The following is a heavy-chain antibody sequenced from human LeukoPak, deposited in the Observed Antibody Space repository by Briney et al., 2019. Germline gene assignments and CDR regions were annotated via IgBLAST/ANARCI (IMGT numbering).Heavy chain of an antibody. Sequence: GASVKVSCKASGGTCISYAISWVRQAPGQGLEWMGGIIPIFGTANYAQKFQGRVTITADESTSTAYMELSSLRSEDTAVYYCAREEMWEGYSYGPSRDGYSNLDYWGQGTLVTVSS. CDR2: IIPIFGTA. CDR1: GGTCISYA. D-gene: IGHD5-24*01. CDR3: AREEMWEGYSYGPSRDGYSNLDY. J-gene: IGHJ4*01. V-gene: IGHV1-69*13.